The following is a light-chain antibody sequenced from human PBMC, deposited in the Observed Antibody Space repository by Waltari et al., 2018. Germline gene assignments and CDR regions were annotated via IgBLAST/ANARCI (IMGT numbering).Light chain of an antibody. CDR2: DAS. V-gene: IGKV3-11*01. CDR3: QQRSEWPLT. Sequence: DIVLTQSPATLSLSPGERATLSCRASQDISNYLGWYQQKLGQAPRLLIYDASNRATGIPARFSGSGSATDFTLTISRLEPEDFAVYYCQQRSEWPLTFGGGTKVEIK. J-gene: IGKJ4*01. CDR1: QDISNY.